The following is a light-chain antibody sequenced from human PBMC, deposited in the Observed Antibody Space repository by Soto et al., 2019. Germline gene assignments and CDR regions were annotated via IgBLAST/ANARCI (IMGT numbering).Light chain of an antibody. Sequence: QSALTQPASVSGSPGQSITISCTGTSSDVGGYNYVSWYQQHPGKAPKLIIYEVSNRPSGVSSRFSGSKSGNTASLTISGLQAEDEADYYCSSYTSSSPVVFGGGTKLTVL. V-gene: IGLV2-14*01. CDR2: EVS. CDR3: SSYTSSSPVV. J-gene: IGLJ2*01. CDR1: SSDVGGYNY.